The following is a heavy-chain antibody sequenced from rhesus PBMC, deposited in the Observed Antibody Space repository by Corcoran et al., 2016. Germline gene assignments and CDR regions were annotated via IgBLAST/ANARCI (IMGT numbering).Heavy chain of an antibody. Sequence: EVQLVQSGAEVKKPGASVKISCKASGYTFTDYYLHWVRQAPGKGLEWMGRVDTEDGEPTHAQKFQDRVTITADTFTDTAYMELSSLRSEDTAVYYCATDGESYWYGYFDYWGQGVLVTVSS. J-gene: IGHJ4*01. CDR3: ATDGESYWYGYFDY. D-gene: IGHD2-21*01. CDR1: GYTFTDYY. V-gene: IGHV1-111*02. CDR2: VDTEDGEP.